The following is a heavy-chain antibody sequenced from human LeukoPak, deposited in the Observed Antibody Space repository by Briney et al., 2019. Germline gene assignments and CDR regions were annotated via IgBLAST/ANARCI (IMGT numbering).Heavy chain of an antibody. V-gene: IGHV3-49*03. Sequence: GGSLRLSCTASGFTFGDYAMSWFRQAPGRGLEWVGFIRSKAYGGTTEYAASVKGRFTISRDDSKSIAYLQMNSLKTEDTAVYYCASGSYGAFDIWGQGTMVTVSS. CDR1: GFTFGDYA. CDR2: IRSKAYGGTT. CDR3: ASGSYGAFDI. J-gene: IGHJ3*02. D-gene: IGHD1-26*01.